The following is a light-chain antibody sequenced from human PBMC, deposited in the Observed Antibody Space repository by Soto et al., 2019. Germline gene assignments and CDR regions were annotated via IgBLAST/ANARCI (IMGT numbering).Light chain of an antibody. CDR3: AAWDASLNGWV. Sequence: QSVLTQPPSASGTPGQRVTISCSRSTSNIGTNTLNWYQHLPGTAPRLLIDNDNQRPSGVPDRFSGSQSGTSASLAIRGLQSEDEADYYCAAWDASLNGWVFGGGTKVTVL. V-gene: IGLV1-44*01. CDR1: TSNIGTNT. J-gene: IGLJ3*02. CDR2: NDN.